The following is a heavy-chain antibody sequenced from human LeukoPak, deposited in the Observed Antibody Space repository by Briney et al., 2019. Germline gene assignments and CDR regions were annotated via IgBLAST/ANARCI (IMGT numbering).Heavy chain of an antibody. Sequence: ASVKVSCKASGYIFTRTGINWVRQAPGQGLEWMGWISPYNDNTKYAQKFQGRVTMTTDTSTSTAYMELRSLRSDDTAVYYCARDYDYYYGSGSYVDYWGQGTLVTVSS. J-gene: IGHJ4*02. CDR3: ARDYDYYYGSGSYVDY. D-gene: IGHD3-10*01. CDR1: GYIFTRTG. CDR2: ISPYNDNT. V-gene: IGHV1-18*04.